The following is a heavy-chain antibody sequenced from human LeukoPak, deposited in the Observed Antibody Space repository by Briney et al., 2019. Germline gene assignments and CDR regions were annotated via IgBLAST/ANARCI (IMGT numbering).Heavy chain of an antibody. J-gene: IGHJ5*02. CDR3: ARRIAVAAKGPNWFDP. D-gene: IGHD6-19*01. CDR1: GSRFTSYW. V-gene: IGHV5-51*01. Sequence: GASLKISSKGSGSRFTSYWIGWVRRMPGKGLEWMGIIYPGDSDTRYSPSFQGQSTISADNSLSTASLQWSSLKASDTAMYYCARRIAVAAKGPNWFDPWGQGTLVTVSS. CDR2: IYPGDSDT.